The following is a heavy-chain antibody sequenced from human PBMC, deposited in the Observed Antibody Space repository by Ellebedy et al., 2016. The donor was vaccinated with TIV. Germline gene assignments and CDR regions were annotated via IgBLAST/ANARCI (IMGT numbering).Heavy chain of an antibody. Sequence: GESLKISCAASGFTFSDSAIHWVRQASGKGLEWVGRIRNKANNYATAYAASVEGRFIISRDDSKNTAYLQMHSLKTDDTAVYYCTRRGETVATIIGLDVWGQGTTVIVSS. D-gene: IGHD5-12*01. CDR3: TRRGETVATIIGLDV. CDR2: IRNKANNYAT. CDR1: GFTFSDSA. J-gene: IGHJ6*02. V-gene: IGHV3-73*01.